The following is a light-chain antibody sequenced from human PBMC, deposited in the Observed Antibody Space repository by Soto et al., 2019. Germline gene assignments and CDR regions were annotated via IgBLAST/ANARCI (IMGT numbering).Light chain of an antibody. CDR3: QQYRPSPAIS. V-gene: IGKV3-20*01. CDR2: AVS. CDR1: RSVSSNY. J-gene: IGKJ5*01. Sequence: VLTQSPGTLSLSPGARAPLSCRARRSVSSNYLGWYQHKPGQAPRLLIYAVSTRATGIPDRFSGSGSGTDFTLTISRLEPEDSALYFCQQYRPSPAISFGQGTRLEIK.